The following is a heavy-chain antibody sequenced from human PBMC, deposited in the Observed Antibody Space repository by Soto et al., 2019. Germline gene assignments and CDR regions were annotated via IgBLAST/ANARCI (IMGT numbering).Heavy chain of an antibody. V-gene: IGHV1-69*13. Sequence: SVKVSCKASGGTFSSYAISWVRQAPGQGLEWMGGIIPIFGAANYAQKFQGRVTITADESTSTAYMELSSLRSEDTAVYYCARTEGGYYYATFDYWGQGTLVTVSS. J-gene: IGHJ4*02. CDR2: IIPIFGAA. CDR1: GGTFSSYA. CDR3: ARTEGGYYYATFDY. D-gene: IGHD3-22*01.